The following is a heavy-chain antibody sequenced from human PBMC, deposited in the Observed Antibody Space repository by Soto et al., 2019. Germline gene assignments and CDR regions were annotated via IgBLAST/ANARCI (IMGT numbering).Heavy chain of an antibody. CDR2: IYPGDSDT. Sequence: PGESLKISCKGSGYSFTSYWIGWVRQMPGKGLEWMGIIYPGDSDTRYSPSFQGQVTISADKSISTAYLQWSSLKASDTAMYYCARLDGLGTIYYYYYGMDVWGQGTTVTVSS. V-gene: IGHV5-51*01. CDR1: GYSFTSYW. CDR3: ARLDGLGTIYYYYYGMDV. J-gene: IGHJ6*02. D-gene: IGHD3-10*01.